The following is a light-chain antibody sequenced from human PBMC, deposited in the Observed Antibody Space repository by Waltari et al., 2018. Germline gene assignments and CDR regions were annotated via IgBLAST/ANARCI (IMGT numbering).Light chain of an antibody. CDR3: NSRDSSGNPVV. J-gene: IGLJ2*01. CDR1: SIRSDY. Sequence: SSELTQDPAVSVALGQTVRITCQGDSIRSDYERVYQQKPGQAPVLFIYGKNNRPSGIPDRFSGSSSGNTASLTITGAQAEDEADYYCNSRDSSGNPVVFGGGTKLTVL. V-gene: IGLV3-19*01. CDR2: GKN.